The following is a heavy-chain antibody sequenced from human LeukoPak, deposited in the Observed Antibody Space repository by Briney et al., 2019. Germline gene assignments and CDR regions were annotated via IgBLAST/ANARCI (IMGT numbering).Heavy chain of an antibody. J-gene: IGHJ4*02. CDR3: ARGGFGSGLDY. D-gene: IGHD3-10*01. CDR1: DGSINAYY. Sequence: SETLSLTCNVSDGSINAYYWTWIRQPPGKGLEWIGYIYHSGSTYYNPSLKSRVTISVDRSKNQFSLKLSSVTAADTAVYYCARGGFGSGLDYWGQGTLVTVSS. V-gene: IGHV4-30-2*01. CDR2: IYHSGST.